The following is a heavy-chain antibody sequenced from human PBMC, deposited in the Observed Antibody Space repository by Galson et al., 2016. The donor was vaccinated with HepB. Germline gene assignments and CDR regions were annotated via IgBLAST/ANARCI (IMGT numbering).Heavy chain of an antibody. CDR1: GGSISSGTYY. V-gene: IGHV4-31*01. J-gene: IGHJ6*02. D-gene: IGHD3-10*01. Sequence: TLSLTCSVSGGSISSGTYYWSWIRQHPEKGLEWVGFIYYSGRTYYNPSLASPVTMSVDTSNHHFSLRLNSVTAADTAVYYCAREAITKVRGVIISNGMDVWGQGTTVIVSS. CDR3: AREAITKVRGVIISNGMDV. CDR2: IYYSGRT.